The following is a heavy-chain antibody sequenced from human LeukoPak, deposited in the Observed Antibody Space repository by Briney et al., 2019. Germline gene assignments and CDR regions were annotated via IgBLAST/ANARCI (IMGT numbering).Heavy chain of an antibody. CDR1: GGSISSYY. D-gene: IGHD5-18*01. CDR2: IYYSGST. CDR3: ARRSYSHGYSDYFDY. V-gene: IGHV4-59*08. Sequence: SETLSLTCTVPGGSISSYYWSWIRQPPEKGLEWIGYIYYSGSTNYNPSLKSRVTISIDTSKNQFFLKLSSVTAADTAVYYCARRSYSHGYSDYFDYWGQGTLVTVSS. J-gene: IGHJ4*02.